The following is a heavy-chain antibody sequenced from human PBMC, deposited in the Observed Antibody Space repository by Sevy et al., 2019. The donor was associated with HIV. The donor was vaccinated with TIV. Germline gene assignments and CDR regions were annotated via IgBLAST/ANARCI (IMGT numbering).Heavy chain of an antibody. CDR3: ARESIAAIGDFDY. D-gene: IGHD6-13*01. Sequence: SETLSLTCTVSGVSISPYYWAWIRQPPGKGLECIGFSGNTNYNPSLKTRVTTSVDTSKNQFSLKLSSVTAADTAVYYCARESIAAIGDFDYWGQGTLVTVSS. CDR2: SGNT. J-gene: IGHJ4*02. CDR1: GVSISPYY. V-gene: IGHV4-59*01.